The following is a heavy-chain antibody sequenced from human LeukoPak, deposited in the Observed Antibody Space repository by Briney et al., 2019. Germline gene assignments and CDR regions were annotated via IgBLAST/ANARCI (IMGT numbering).Heavy chain of an antibody. D-gene: IGHD3-16*02. CDR2: MNPNSGNT. J-gene: IGHJ4*02. V-gene: IGHV1-8*01. CDR3: ARDRYDYVWGSYRFDY. CDR1: GSTFTSYD. Sequence: ASVKVSCKASGSTFTSYDINWVRQATGQGLEWMGWMNPNSGNTGYAQKFQGRVTMTRNTSISTAYMELSSLRSEDTAVYYCARDRYDYVWGSYRFDYWGQGTLVTVSS.